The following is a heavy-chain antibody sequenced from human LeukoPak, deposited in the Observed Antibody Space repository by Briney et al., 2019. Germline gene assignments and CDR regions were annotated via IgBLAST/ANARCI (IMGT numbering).Heavy chain of an antibody. Sequence: ASVKVSCKASGYTFTNYGISWVRQAPGQGLEGMGWISTYNGNTNYAQKLQGRVTVTTDTSTSTAFMELRSLRSDDTAVYYCARAAPHRDSSGYRIYYYMDVWGKGTTVTVSS. CDR3: ARAAPHRDSSGYRIYYYMDV. V-gene: IGHV1-18*01. J-gene: IGHJ6*03. CDR1: GYTFTNYG. D-gene: IGHD3-22*01. CDR2: ISTYNGNT.